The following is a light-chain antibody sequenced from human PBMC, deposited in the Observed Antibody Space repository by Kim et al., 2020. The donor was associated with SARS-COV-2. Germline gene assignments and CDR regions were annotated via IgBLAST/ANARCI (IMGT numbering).Light chain of an antibody. J-gene: IGKJ1*01. V-gene: IGKV1-5*03. CDR2: KAS. CDR3: QQYNSSPT. CDR1: QSISSW. Sequence: DIQMTQSPSTLSASVGDRVTITCRASQSISSWLAWYQQKPGKAPKLLIYKASSLESGVPSRFSGSGSGTEFTLTISSLQPDDFATYYCQQYNSSPTFGQGTKVYIK.